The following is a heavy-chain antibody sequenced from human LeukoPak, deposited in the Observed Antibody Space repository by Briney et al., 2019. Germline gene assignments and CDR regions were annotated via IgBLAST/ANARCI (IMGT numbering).Heavy chain of an antibody. J-gene: IGHJ6*03. CDR3: GLVAAKNYYYYYYMDV. V-gene: IGHV4-39*01. D-gene: IGHD2-15*01. CDR2: IYYSGST. CDR1: GGSISSSSYY. Sequence: SETLSLTCTVSGGSISSSSYYWGWIRQPPGKGLEWIGSIYYSGSTYYNPSLKSRVTISVDTSKNQFSLELSSVTAADTAVYYCGLVAAKNYYYYYYMDVWGKGTTVTVSS.